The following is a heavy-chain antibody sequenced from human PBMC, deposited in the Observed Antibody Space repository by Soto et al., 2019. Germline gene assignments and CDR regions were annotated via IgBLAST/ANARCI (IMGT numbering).Heavy chain of an antibody. V-gene: IGHV4-39*02. D-gene: IGHD5-18*01. CDR2: IYYSGST. Sequence: SETLSLTCTVSGGSISSSSYYWGWIRQPPGKGLEWIGSIYYSGSTYYNPSLKSRVTISVDTSKNQFSLHLNSVTPEDTAVYYCTREEEAMVTAIEDFYYDGMDLWGQGTTVTVSS. CDR3: TREEEAMVTAIEDFYYDGMDL. CDR1: GGSISSSSYY. J-gene: IGHJ6*02.